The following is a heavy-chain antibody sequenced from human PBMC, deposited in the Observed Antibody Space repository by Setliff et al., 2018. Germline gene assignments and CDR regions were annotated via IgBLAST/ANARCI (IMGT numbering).Heavy chain of an antibody. D-gene: IGHD2-2*02. Sequence: SETLSLTCTVSGGSISSDIWSWIRQPPGKGLEWIGQIHTGSTNYNPSLRSRVTISVDMSQNQFSLKLNSVTAADTAVYYCARGINTVSWTPKYWGQGTLVTVSS. CDR1: GGSISSDI. CDR2: IHTGST. CDR3: ARGINTVSWTPKY. J-gene: IGHJ4*02. V-gene: IGHV4-4*08.